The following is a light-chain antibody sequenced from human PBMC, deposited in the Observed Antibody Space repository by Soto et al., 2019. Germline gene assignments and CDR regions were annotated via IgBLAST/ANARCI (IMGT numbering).Light chain of an antibody. CDR3: HQYGSSPPT. CDR1: QSVSQNF. V-gene: IGKV3-20*01. CDR2: GAS. J-gene: IGKJ4*01. Sequence: EIVLTQSPGTLSLSPGERATLSCRASQSVSQNFLAWYQQKPGQAPRLLINGASSRATGIPDRFSGSVSGTDFSLTIDRLEPVDFAVYFCHQYGSSPPTFGGGTKVAIK.